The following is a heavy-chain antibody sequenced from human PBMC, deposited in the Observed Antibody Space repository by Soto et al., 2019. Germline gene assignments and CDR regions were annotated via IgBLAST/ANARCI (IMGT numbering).Heavy chain of an antibody. CDR2: ISSSNNFA. V-gene: IGHV3-11*06. CDR3: ATYGATGSFDY. CDR1: GFTFSDYY. Sequence: GGSMRLSCAASGFTFSDYYVSWIRQAPGKGLEWVSYISSSNNFASYADSVKGRFTTSRDNAANSLFLQMNSLRAEDTAVYYCATYGATGSFDYWGQGTRVTVSS. J-gene: IGHJ4*02. D-gene: IGHD1-26*01.